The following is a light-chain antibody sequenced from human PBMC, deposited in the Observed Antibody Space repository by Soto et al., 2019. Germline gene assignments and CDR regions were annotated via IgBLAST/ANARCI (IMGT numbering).Light chain of an antibody. V-gene: IGLV3-1*01. CDR3: QAWDSSTVV. CDR2: QDN. Sequence: SYELTQPPSVSVSPGQTASITCSGDKLGDKYACWYQQKPGQSPVLDIYQDNKRPSGIPERFSGSNSGNTATLTISGTQAMDEADYYCQAWDSSTVVFGGGTKLTVL. CDR1: KLGDKY. J-gene: IGLJ2*01.